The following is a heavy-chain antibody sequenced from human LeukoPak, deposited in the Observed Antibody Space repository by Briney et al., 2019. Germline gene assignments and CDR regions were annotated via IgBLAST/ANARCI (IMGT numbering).Heavy chain of an antibody. J-gene: IGHJ3*02. V-gene: IGHV3-11*04. D-gene: IGHD2-15*01. CDR2: ISSSGSTI. Sequence: GGSLRLSCAASGFTFSDYYMSWIRQAPGKGLEWVSYISSSGSTIYYADSVKGRFTISRDNAKNSLYLQMNSLRAEDTAVYYCARDLTTVVVVAAHAFDIWGQGTMVTVSS. CDR1: GFTFSDYY. CDR3: ARDLTTVVVVAAHAFDI.